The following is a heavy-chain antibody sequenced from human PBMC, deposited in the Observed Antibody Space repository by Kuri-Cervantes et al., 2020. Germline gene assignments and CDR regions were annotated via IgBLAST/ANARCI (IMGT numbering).Heavy chain of an antibody. CDR1: GFTFSSHS. CDR2: ISSSSSYI. V-gene: IGHV3-21*01. CDR3: ARDSVFDYYDSSGYFDY. Sequence: GGSLRLSCAASGFTFSSHSLNWVRQAPGKGLEWVSSISSSSSYIYYADSVKGRFTISRDNAKNSLYLQMNSLRDEDTAVYYCARDSVFDYYDSSGYFDYWGQGTLVTISS. D-gene: IGHD3-22*01. J-gene: IGHJ4*02.